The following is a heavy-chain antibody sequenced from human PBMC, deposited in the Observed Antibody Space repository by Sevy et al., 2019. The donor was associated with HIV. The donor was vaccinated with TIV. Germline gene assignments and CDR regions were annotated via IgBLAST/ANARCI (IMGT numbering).Heavy chain of an antibody. V-gene: IGHV4-59*01. D-gene: IGHD3-10*01. J-gene: IGHJ3*02. CDR2: IYYSGST. Sequence: SETLSLTCTVSGGSISSYYWSWIRQPPGKGLEWIGYIYYSGSTNYNPSLKSRVTISVDTSKNQLSLKLSSVTAADTAVYYCARDRIGYYGSGSYWHAFDIWGQGTMVTVSS. CDR1: GGSISSYY. CDR3: ARDRIGYYGSGSYWHAFDI.